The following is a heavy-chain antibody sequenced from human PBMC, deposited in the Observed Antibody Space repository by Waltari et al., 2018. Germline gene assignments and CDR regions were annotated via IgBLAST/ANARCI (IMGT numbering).Heavy chain of an antibody. CDR2: IYHSGST. J-gene: IGHJ3*02. V-gene: IGHV4-38-2*01. CDR3: ARRDDHDAFDI. D-gene: IGHD1-1*01. CDR1: GYSISSGYS. Sequence: QVQLQESGPGLVKPSETLSLTCAVSGYSISSGYSWGWIRQPPGKGLEWIGSIYHSGSTYYNPSLKSRVTISVDTSKNQFSLKLSSVTAADTAVYYCARRDDHDAFDIWGQGTMVTVSS.